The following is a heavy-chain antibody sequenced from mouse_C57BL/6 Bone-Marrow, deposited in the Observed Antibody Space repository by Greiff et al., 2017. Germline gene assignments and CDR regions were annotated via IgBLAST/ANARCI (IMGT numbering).Heavy chain of an antibody. CDR2: IWSGGST. J-gene: IGHJ2*01. Sequence: VKLMESGPGLVQPSQSLSITCTVSGFSLTSYGVHWVRQSPGKGLEWLGVIWSGGSTDYNAAFISRLSISKDNSKSQVFFKMNSLQADDTAIYYCARNPPLLSYFDYWGQGTTLTVPS. V-gene: IGHV2-2*01. CDR1: GFSLTSYG. D-gene: IGHD2-10*01. CDR3: ARNPPLLSYFDY.